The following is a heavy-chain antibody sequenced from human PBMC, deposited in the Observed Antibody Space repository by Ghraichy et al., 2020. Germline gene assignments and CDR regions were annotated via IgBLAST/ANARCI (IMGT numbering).Heavy chain of an antibody. CDR1: GFTFSSYW. D-gene: IGHD4/OR15-4a*01. V-gene: IGHV3-7*03. Sequence: GGSLRLSCAASGFTFSSYWMSWVRQAPGKGLEWVANIKQDGSKKYYVDSVKGRFTISRDNAKNSLYLQMNSLRAEDTAVYYCARGCYPPFCYYYYYMDVWGKGTTVTVSS. J-gene: IGHJ6*03. CDR2: IKQDGSKK. CDR3: ARGCYPPFCYYYYYMDV.